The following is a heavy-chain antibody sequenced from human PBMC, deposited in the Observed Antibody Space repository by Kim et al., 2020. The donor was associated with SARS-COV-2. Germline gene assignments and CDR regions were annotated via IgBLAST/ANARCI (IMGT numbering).Heavy chain of an antibody. J-gene: IGHJ4*02. CDR3: ATRARGFSDYLDY. Sequence: IYAQKFQGNVTMTEDTSTDTAYMELSRLRSEDTAVYYCATRARGFSDYLDYWGQGNLVTVSS. V-gene: IGHV1-24*01. D-gene: IGHD3-16*01.